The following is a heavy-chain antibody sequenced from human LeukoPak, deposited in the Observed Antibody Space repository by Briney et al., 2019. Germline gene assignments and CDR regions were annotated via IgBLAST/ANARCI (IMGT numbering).Heavy chain of an antibody. CDR1: GFTFSSYG. Sequence: PGGSLRLSCAASGFTFSSYGMHWVRQAPGKGLEWVAVISYDGSNEFYADSVKGRFIVSRDNSKNTLYLQMNSLRAEDTAVYYCARGEDYSTKVDYWGQGTLVTVSS. V-gene: IGHV3-30*03. J-gene: IGHJ4*02. CDR3: ARGEDYSTKVDY. D-gene: IGHD4-11*01. CDR2: ISYDGSNE.